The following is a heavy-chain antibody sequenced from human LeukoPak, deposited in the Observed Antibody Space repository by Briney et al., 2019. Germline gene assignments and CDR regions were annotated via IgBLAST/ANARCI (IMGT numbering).Heavy chain of an antibody. CDR1: GGSISSSSYY. CDR3: ARHTPDYDILTGYSDPPYYFDY. Sequence: SETLSLTCTVSGGSISSSSYYWGWIRQPPGKGLEWIGSIYYSGSTYYNPSLKSRVTISVDTSKDQFSLKLSSVTAADTAVYYCARHTPDYDILTGYSDPPYYFDYWGQGTLVTVSS. V-gene: IGHV4-39*01. J-gene: IGHJ4*02. D-gene: IGHD3-9*01. CDR2: IYYSGST.